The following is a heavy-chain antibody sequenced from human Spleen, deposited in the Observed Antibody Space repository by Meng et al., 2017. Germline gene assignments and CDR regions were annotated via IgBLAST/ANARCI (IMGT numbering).Heavy chain of an antibody. D-gene: IGHD3-10*01. V-gene: IGHV4-61*03. CDR1: GGSVSSGNYY. Sequence: QVQLQEPRPRLVRPSGTLSLTCTVSGGSVSSGNYYWSWVRQPPGKGLEWIGFIYHTGSTGCNPSLKRRVTISVDTSNNHFSLKLTSVTAADTAVYYCARSYGSGTYWYFDLWGRGTLVTVSS. J-gene: IGHJ2*01. CDR2: IYHTGST. CDR3: ARSYGSGTYWYFDL.